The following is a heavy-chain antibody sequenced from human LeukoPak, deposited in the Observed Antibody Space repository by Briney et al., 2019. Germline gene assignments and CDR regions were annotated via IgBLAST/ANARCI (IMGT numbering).Heavy chain of an antibody. CDR3: ARSDYSNDPYDY. CDR2: INPSGGST. D-gene: IGHD4-11*01. J-gene: IGHJ4*02. V-gene: IGHV1-46*01. Sequence: ASVKVSCKASGYTFTSYYMHWVRQAPGQGLEWMGIINPSGGSTSYAQKFQGRVTMTRDTSTSTVYMELSSLGSEDTAVYYCARSDYSNDPYDYWGQGTLVTVSS. CDR1: GYTFTSYY.